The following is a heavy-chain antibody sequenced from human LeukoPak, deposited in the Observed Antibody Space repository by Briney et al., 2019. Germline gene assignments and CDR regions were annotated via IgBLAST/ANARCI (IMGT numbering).Heavy chain of an antibody. CDR1: GFTFSSYA. CDR3: AKDDNYYGSGSYQDY. CDR2: ISGSGGST. Sequence: GGSLRLSCAASGFTFSSYAMSWVRQAPGKGLEWVSAISGSGGSTYYADSVKGRFTISKDNSKNTLYLQMNSLRAEDTAVYYCAKDDNYYGSGSYQDYWGQGTLVTVSS. J-gene: IGHJ4*02. V-gene: IGHV3-23*01. D-gene: IGHD3-10*01.